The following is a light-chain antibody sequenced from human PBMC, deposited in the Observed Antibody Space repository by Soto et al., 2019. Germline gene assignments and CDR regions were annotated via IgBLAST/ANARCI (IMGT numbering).Light chain of an antibody. Sequence: EIVLTQSPGTLSLSPGERATLSCRASQSVSSSYLAWYQQKPGQAPRLLIYGASSRATGIPDRFSGSGSGTDFTLTISRLEPEDVAVYYCQQYGSSPRTFGQGTNVEIQ. CDR1: QSVSSSY. V-gene: IGKV3-20*01. J-gene: IGKJ1*01. CDR3: QQYGSSPRT. CDR2: GAS.